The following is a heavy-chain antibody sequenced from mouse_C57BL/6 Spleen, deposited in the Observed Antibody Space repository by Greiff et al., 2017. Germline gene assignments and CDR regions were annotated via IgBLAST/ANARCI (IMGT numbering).Heavy chain of an antibody. J-gene: IGHJ2*01. CDR2: ISSGSSTI. CDR1: GFTFSDYG. CDR3: ARPYYYDDDGYYFDY. D-gene: IGHD2-4*01. V-gene: IGHV5-17*01. Sequence: EVMLVESGGGLVKPGGSLKLSCAASGFTFSDYGMHWVRQAPEKGLEWVAYISSGSSTIYYADTVKGRFTISRDNAKNTLFLQMTSLRSEDTAMYYCARPYYYDDDGYYFDYWGQGTTLTVSS.